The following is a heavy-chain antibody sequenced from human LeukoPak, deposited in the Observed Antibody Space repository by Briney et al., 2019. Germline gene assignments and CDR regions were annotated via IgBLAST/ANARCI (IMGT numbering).Heavy chain of an antibody. CDR1: GGTFSSYA. D-gene: IGHD6-19*01. Sequence: SVKVSCKASGGTFSSYAISWVRQAPGQGLEWMGGIIPIFGTANYAQKFQGRVTITADESTSTAYMELSSLRSEDTAVYYCAAANIAVAGSRPFWFDPWGQGTLVTVSS. V-gene: IGHV1-69*13. CDR3: AAANIAVAGSRPFWFDP. J-gene: IGHJ5*02. CDR2: IIPIFGTA.